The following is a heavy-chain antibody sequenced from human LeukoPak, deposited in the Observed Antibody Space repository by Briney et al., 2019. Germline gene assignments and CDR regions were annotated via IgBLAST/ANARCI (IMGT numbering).Heavy chain of an antibody. D-gene: IGHD3-22*01. CDR3: VRVLETAYYYDSTYNWFDP. CDR1: GYTFIGYY. CDR2: INPNSGDT. V-gene: IGHV1-2*02. Sequence: APVNVSCKASGYTFIGYYMHWVRQAHGQGLEWMGWINPNSGDTNYAQKFQGRVTMTRDTSISTAYMELSRLRSDDTAMYYCVRVLETAYYYDSTYNWFDPWGQGTLVTVSS. J-gene: IGHJ5*02.